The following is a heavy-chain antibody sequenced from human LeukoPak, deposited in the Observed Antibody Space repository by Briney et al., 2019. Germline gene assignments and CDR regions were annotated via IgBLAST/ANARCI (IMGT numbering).Heavy chain of an antibody. CDR3: ALPKTMVRGAPPSY. V-gene: IGHV3-23*01. CDR2: ISGSGGST. CDR1: GFTFSSYA. Sequence: GGSLRLSCAASGFTFSSYAMSWVRQAPGKGLEWVSAISGSGGSTYYADSVKGRFTISRDNPKNTLYLQMNSLRAEDTAVYYCALPKTMVRGAPPSYWGQGTLVTVSS. J-gene: IGHJ4*02. D-gene: IGHD3-10*01.